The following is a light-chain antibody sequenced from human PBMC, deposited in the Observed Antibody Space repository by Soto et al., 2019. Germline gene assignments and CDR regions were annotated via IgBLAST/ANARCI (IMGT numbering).Light chain of an antibody. CDR1: QDITNY. CDR2: DAS. Sequence: IQMTPSPSSLSASVVDRVTITCQASQDITNYLNWYQQKPGKAPKLLISDASHLETGVPSRFSGRGSGTDFTFTISSLQPEDIATYYCQQYQYLITFGQGTRLEIK. J-gene: IGKJ5*01. CDR3: QQYQYLIT. V-gene: IGKV1-33*01.